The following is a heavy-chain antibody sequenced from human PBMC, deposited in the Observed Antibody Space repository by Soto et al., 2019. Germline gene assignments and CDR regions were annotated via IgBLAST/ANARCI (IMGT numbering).Heavy chain of an antibody. J-gene: IGHJ4*02. Sequence: GGSLRLSCSASGFTFVNYAMSWVRQAPGKGLEWISYIDTSGTKIYYADSVRGRFTITRDNAKNSLYLEMNSLRDEDTAVYYCASHYDMWSGYLSPVDYWGQGTLVTVSS. CDR2: IDTSGTKI. CDR1: GFTFVNYA. D-gene: IGHD3-3*01. V-gene: IGHV3-48*02. CDR3: ASHYDMWSGYLSPVDY.